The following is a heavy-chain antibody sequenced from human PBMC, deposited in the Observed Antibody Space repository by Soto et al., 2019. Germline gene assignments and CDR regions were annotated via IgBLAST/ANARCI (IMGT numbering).Heavy chain of an antibody. J-gene: IGHJ5*02. CDR1: GGTFSSYA. Sequence: PSVKVSCKASGGTFSSYAISWVRQAPGQGLEWMGGIIPIFGTANYAQKFQGRVTITADESTSTAYMELSSLRSEDTAVYYCARAGYSYGYRWFDPWGQGTLVTVSS. CDR2: IIPIFGTA. D-gene: IGHD5-18*01. CDR3: ARAGYSYGYRWFDP. V-gene: IGHV1-69*13.